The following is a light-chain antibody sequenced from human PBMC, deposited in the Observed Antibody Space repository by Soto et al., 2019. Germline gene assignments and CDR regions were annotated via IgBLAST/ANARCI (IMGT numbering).Light chain of an antibody. CDR1: QDIKNW. J-gene: IGKJ4*01. CDR2: AAS. CDR3: QQYNSYPLT. V-gene: IGKV1D-16*01. Sequence: DVQMTQSPSSLSASVGDRVTITCRASQDIKNWLVWYQQKPEQEPKSLIYAASGLQAGVPSRFSGSGSGTDFTLTISSLQPEDSAIYYCQQYNSYPLTFGGGT.